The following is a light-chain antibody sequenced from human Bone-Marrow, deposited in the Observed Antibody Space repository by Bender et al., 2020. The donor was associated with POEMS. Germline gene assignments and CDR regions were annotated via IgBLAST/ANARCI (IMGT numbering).Light chain of an antibody. CDR2: DVS. CDR1: SSDVGGYNY. Sequence: QSALTQPHSVSGSPGQSVTISCTGTSSDVGGYNYVSWYQQHPGKAPKVLIYDVSERPPGVPDRFSGSKSGNTASLTISGLQAEDEADYYCCSYAGSHTWVFGGGTTLTVL. CDR3: CSYAGSHTWV. V-gene: IGLV2-11*01. J-gene: IGLJ3*02.